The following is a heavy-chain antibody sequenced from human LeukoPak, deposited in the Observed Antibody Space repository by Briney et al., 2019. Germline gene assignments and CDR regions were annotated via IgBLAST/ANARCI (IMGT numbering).Heavy chain of an antibody. J-gene: IGHJ4*02. V-gene: IGHV3-15*01. CDR3: ATLTVRGVINI. D-gene: IGHD3-10*01. CDR1: GFTFSSYS. Sequence: GGSLRLSCAASGFTFSSYSMNWVRQAPGKGLEWVGRIQSKTDGGTTEYAAPVKGRFTISRDDSKTTLYLQMNSLKTEDTAVYYCATLTVRGVINIWGQGTLVTVSS. CDR2: IQSKTDGGTT.